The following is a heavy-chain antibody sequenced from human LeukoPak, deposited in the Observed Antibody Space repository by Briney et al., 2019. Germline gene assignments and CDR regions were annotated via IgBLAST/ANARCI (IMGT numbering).Heavy chain of an antibody. V-gene: IGHV3-21*01. J-gene: IGHJ4*02. CDR1: GFTFSSYS. D-gene: IGHD2-2*01. CDR2: ISSSSSYI. CDR3: ARGRKYQLLTLDY. Sequence: GGSLRLSCAASGFTFSSYSMNWVRQAPGKGLEWVSSISSSSSYIYYADSVKGRFTISRDNAKNSLYLQMNSLRAEDTAVYYCARGRKYQLLTLDYWGQGTLVTVSS.